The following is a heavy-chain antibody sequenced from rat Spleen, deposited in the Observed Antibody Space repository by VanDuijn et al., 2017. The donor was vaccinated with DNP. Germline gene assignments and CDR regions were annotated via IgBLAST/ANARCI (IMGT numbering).Heavy chain of an antibody. CDR3: TTRGSSYMGAMDA. CDR2: ISYDGGRT. CDR1: GATFSDYN. Sequence: EVQLVESGGGLVQPGRSLKLSCAASGATFSDYNMAWVRQAPKKGLEWVATISYDGGRTYYRDSVKGRFTISRDNAKSTLYLQMDSLRSEDTATYYCTTRGSSYMGAMDAWGQGTSVTVSS. J-gene: IGHJ4*01. D-gene: IGHD1-2*01. V-gene: IGHV5-7*01.